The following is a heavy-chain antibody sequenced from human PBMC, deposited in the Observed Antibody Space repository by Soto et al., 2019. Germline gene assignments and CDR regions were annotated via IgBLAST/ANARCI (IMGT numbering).Heavy chain of an antibody. CDR1: GFTFSNYA. J-gene: IGHJ4*02. D-gene: IGHD3-22*01. Sequence: GGSLRLSCAASGFTFSNYAMSWVRQTPGKGLEWVSAISGSGGDTYYADSVKGRFTISRDNPKNTLYLQMNSLRAEDTAVYYCAKFRDYYDSSGYIAFDYWGQGTLVTVS. CDR3: AKFRDYYDSSGYIAFDY. CDR2: ISGSGGDT. V-gene: IGHV3-23*01.